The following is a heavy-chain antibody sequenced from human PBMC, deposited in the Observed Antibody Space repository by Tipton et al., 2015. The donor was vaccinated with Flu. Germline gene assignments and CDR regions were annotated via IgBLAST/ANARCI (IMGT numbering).Heavy chain of an antibody. CDR3: ARDRAHLLQAPSFDS. J-gene: IGHJ4*02. V-gene: IGHV1-18*01. CDR1: GYTITNYG. D-gene: IGHD2-15*01. Sequence: QLVQSGAEVKKPGASAKVSCKASGYTITNYGVSWVRQAPGQGLEWMGWISAYNGHTNYAQKFQDRVIMTTDTWTNLAYMELRSLRSDDTAVYYCARDRAHLLQAPSFDSWGQGTLVTVSS. CDR2: ISAYNGHT.